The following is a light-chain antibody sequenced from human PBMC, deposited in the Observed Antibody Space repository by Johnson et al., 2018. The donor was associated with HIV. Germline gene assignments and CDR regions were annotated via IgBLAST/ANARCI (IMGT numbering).Light chain of an antibody. CDR3: GTWDTRLSGGHV. CDR2: DNN. J-gene: IGLJ1*01. CDR1: SCDIGNNY. Sequence: QSVLTQPPSVSAAPGHKVTISCSGSSCDIGNNYVSCHQQLPGTAPKLLIYDNNKRPSGIPDRISGSKSRTSATLGITGLQTGDEADYYCGTWDTRLSGGHVFVTGTKVTVL. V-gene: IGLV1-51*01.